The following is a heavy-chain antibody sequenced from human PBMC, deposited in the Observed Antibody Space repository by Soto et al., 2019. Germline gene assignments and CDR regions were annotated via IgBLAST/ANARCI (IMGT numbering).Heavy chain of an antibody. D-gene: IGHD2-8*02. Sequence: QVQLQESGPGLVKPSQTLSLTCTVSGDSISNGGYYWGWIRQQPGKGLEWIGNIYHGGSTHYNPSLKSRLNISDDPSNTQFSLKLSSVTAADTAVYYFARDWTGGTFDYWGQGALVTVSS. J-gene: IGHJ4*02. CDR2: IYHGGST. CDR1: GDSISNGGYY. CDR3: ARDWTGGTFDY. V-gene: IGHV4-31*03.